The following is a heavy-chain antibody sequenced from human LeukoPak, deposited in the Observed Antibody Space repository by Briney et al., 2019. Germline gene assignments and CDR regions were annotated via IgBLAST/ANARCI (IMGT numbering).Heavy chain of an antibody. D-gene: IGHD3-10*01. Sequence: PSETLSLTCTVSGGSISSSSYYWGWIRQPPGKGLEWIGSIYYSGSTYYNPSLKSRVTISVDTSKNQFSLKLSSVTAADTAVYYCARAKLWFGEFELAYYMDVWGKGTTVTISS. V-gene: IGHV4-39*01. CDR1: GGSISSSSYY. J-gene: IGHJ6*03. CDR2: IYYSGST. CDR3: ARAKLWFGEFELAYYMDV.